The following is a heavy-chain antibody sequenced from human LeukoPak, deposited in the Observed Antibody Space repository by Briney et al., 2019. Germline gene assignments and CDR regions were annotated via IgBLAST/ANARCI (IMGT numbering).Heavy chain of an antibody. CDR2: IKHDGTEM. Sequence: GGSLRLSCAASGFPFTNYWMSWVRQAPGKGLEWVANIKHDGTEMYYADSVKGRFTISKDNAKNSLYLQMDSLRVEDTAVYFCARDFSPYCGGDCYFDAFDVWGQGTVVTVSS. J-gene: IGHJ3*01. D-gene: IGHD2-21*01. CDR3: ARDFSPYCGGDCYFDAFDV. CDR1: GFPFTNYW. V-gene: IGHV3-7*01.